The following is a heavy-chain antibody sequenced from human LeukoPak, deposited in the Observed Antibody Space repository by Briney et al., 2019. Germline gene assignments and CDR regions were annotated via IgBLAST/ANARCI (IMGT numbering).Heavy chain of an antibody. CDR3: VGTIASRGSEY. CDR2: LPPDELGI. V-gene: IGHV3-74*01. D-gene: IGHD6-6*01. J-gene: IGHJ4*02. CDR1: GFTFTNYW. Sequence: GGSLRLSCAASGFTFTNYWMHWVRQAPGMGLVWVSRLPPDELGIIYADSVKGRFTVSGDNAKNTVYLQMNNLRVDDTAMYYCVGTIASRGSEYWGQGALVTVSS.